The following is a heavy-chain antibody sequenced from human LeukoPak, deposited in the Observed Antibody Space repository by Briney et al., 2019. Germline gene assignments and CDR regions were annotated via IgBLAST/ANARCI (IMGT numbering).Heavy chain of an antibody. CDR1: GGSISSYY. Sequence: KPSETLSLTCTVSGGSISSYYWSWIRQPPGKGLEWIGYIYYSGSTNYNPSLKSRVTISVDTSKNQFSLKLSSVTAADTAVYYCARNQGVVAWRAYMDVWGKGSTVTVSS. CDR2: IYYSGST. V-gene: IGHV4-59*01. D-gene: IGHD3-3*01. CDR3: ARNQGVVAWRAYMDV. J-gene: IGHJ6*03.